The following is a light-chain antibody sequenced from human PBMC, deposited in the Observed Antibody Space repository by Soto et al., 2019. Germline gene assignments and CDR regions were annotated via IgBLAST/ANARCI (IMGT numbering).Light chain of an antibody. CDR3: CSYGGNYNFRV. CDR1: NSDVGGYDF. V-gene: IGLV2-11*01. J-gene: IGLJ3*02. Sequence: QSALTQPRSVSGSPGQSVTMSSIESNSDVGGYDFVSWYQHHPGKAPKLLIYDVSKRPSGVPDRFSGSKAGNTASLTISGLQAEDEADYYCCSYGGNYNFRVFGGGTKVTVL. CDR2: DVS.